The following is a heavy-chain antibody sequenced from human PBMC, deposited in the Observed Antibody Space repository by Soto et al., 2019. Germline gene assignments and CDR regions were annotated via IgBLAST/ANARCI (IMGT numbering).Heavy chain of an antibody. CDR3: FRGGVTSRTFDY. Sequence: PGESLKISCNASGYIIKNYWIGWVRQMPGQGLEWMGIIFPDDSDTRYSPSFQGHVTISVDKSISTAYVQWSSLKASDSAIYYCFRGGVTSRTFDYWGQGTLVTVYS. J-gene: IGHJ4*02. V-gene: IGHV5-51*01. CDR1: GYIIKNYW. CDR2: IFPDDSDT. D-gene: IGHD3-16*01.